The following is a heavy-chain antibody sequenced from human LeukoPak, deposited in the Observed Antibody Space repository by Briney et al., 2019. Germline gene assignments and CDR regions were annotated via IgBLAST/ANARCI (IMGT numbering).Heavy chain of an antibody. CDR2: IKQDGSEK. CDR1: GFTFSSYW. V-gene: IGHV3-7*01. Sequence: GGSLRLSCATSGFTFSSYWMTWVRQAPGKGLEWVANIKQDGSEKYYVDSVKGRFTISRDNAKNSLYLQMNSLRAEDTAVYSCARDQGTTVTSYAFDIWGQGTMVTVSS. D-gene: IGHD4-17*01. J-gene: IGHJ3*02. CDR3: ARDQGTTVTSYAFDI.